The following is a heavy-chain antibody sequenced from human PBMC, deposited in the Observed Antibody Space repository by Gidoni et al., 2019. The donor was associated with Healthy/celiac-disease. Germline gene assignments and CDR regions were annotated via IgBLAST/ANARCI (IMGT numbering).Heavy chain of an antibody. D-gene: IGHD6-13*01. CDR2: INAGNGNT. CDR1: GYTFTRYA. V-gene: IGHV1-3*01. J-gene: IGHJ2*01. CDR3: ARDPHSSSWYTYWYFDL. Sequence: QVQLVQSGAEVKKPGASVKVSCKASGYTFTRYAMHWVRQAPGQRLEWMGWINAGNGNTKYSQKFQGRVTITRDTSASTAYMELSSLRSEDTAVYYCARDPHSSSWYTYWYFDLWGRGTLVTVSS.